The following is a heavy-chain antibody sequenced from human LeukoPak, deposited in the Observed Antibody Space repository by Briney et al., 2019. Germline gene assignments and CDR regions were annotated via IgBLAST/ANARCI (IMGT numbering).Heavy chain of an antibody. CDR2: IYYSGST. CDR1: GGSISSYY. J-gene: IGHJ4*02. Sequence: PSETLSLTCTVSGGSISSYYWNWIRQPPGKGLEWIGSIYYSGSTYYNPSLKSRVTISVDTSKNQFSLKLSSVTAADTAVYYCARDLEIAVAGTRDPTDYWGQGTLVTVSS. V-gene: IGHV4-59*12. CDR3: ARDLEIAVAGTRDPTDY. D-gene: IGHD6-19*01.